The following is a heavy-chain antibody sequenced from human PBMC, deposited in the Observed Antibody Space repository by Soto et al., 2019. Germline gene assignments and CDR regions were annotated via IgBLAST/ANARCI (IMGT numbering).Heavy chain of an antibody. CDR3: AKGGKQQLVRVAFDY. CDR2: IIGSGGST. J-gene: IGHJ4*02. D-gene: IGHD6-13*01. V-gene: IGHV3-23*01. CDR1: GXTLSSYP. Sequence: GSLRLSCAAPGXTLSSYPMSWVRQAPGKGLELVSAIIGSGGSTYYADSVKGRFTISRDNSKNTLYLQMNSLRAEYTAVYYCAKGGKQQLVRVAFDYWGQGTLGTVS.